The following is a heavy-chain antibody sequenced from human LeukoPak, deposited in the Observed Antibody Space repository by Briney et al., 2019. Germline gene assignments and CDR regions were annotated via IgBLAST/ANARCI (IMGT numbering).Heavy chain of an antibody. CDR1: GGTFSSYA. Sequence: VASVKVSCKASGGTFSSYAISWVRQAPGQGLEWMGRINLILGIANYAQKFQGRVTITADKSTSTAYIELSSLRSEDTAVYYCARQQQLLDYWGQGTLVTVSS. D-gene: IGHD6-13*01. J-gene: IGHJ4*02. CDR3: ARQQQLLDY. CDR2: INLILGIA. V-gene: IGHV1-69*04.